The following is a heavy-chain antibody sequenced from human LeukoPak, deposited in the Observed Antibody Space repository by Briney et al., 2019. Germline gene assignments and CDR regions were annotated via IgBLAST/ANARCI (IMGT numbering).Heavy chain of an antibody. CDR1: GFTFTNDF. V-gene: IGHV3-7*01. D-gene: IGHD1-26*01. Sequence: PGGSLRLSCAASGFTFTNDFMTWVRQAPGKGLEWVANMKVDGSDIHYVDSVKGRFTISSDNARNSLYLQMNSLRAEDTAVYYCARGRVGTSYFDYWGQGTLVTVSS. J-gene: IGHJ4*02. CDR3: ARGRVGTSYFDY. CDR2: MKVDGSDI.